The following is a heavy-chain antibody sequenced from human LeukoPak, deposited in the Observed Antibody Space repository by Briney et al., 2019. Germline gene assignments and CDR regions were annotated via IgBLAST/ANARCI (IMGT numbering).Heavy chain of an antibody. CDR2: ISWNSGSI. Sequence: GGSLRLSCAASGFTFDDYAMHWVRQAPGKGLEWVSGISWNSGSIGYADSVKGRFTISRDNAENSLYLQMNNLRAEDTALYYCAKDTAQGYGDYEGNAFDIWGQGTMVTVSS. V-gene: IGHV3-9*01. J-gene: IGHJ3*02. D-gene: IGHD4-17*01. CDR1: GFTFDDYA. CDR3: AKDTAQGYGDYEGNAFDI.